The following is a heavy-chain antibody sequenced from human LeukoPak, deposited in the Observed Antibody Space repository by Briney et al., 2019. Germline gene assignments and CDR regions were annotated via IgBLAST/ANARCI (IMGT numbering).Heavy chain of an antibody. CDR1: GGSISSSSYY. V-gene: IGHV4-39*07. CDR2: IYYSGST. D-gene: IGHD5-24*01. CDR3: ARVRDGYNFYSKKYYYYYMDV. J-gene: IGHJ6*03. Sequence: SETLSLTCTVSGGSISSSSYYWGWIRQPPGKGLECIGSIYYSGSTYYNPSLKSRVTISVDTSKNQFSLKLSSVTAADTAVYYCARVRDGYNFYSKKYYYYYMDVWGKGTTVTVSS.